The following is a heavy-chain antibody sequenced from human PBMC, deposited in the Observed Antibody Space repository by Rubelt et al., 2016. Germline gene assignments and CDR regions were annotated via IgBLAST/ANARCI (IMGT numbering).Heavy chain of an antibody. V-gene: IGHV4-4*07. J-gene: IGHJ6*02. CDR3: ARAVDTAMVTAYYYYGMDV. Sequence: QVQLQESGPGLVKPSETLSLTCTVSGGSISSYYWSWIRQPPGKGLEWIGRIYTSGSTNYNPSLKRRVTMSVDTSKNQFSLKLGSVTAADTAVYYCARAVDTAMVTAYYYYGMDVWGQGTTVTVSS. CDR1: GGSISSYY. D-gene: IGHD5-18*01. CDR2: IYTSGST.